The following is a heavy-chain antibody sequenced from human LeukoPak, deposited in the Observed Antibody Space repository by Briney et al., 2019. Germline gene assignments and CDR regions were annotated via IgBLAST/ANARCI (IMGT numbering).Heavy chain of an antibody. Sequence: GGSLRLSCAASGFTVSSNYMSWVRQAPGKGLEWVSVIYSGGSTYYADSVKGRFTISRDNSKNTLYLQMNSLRAEDTAVYYCARGSNQYYDFWSGYHPLRNYFDYWGQGTLVTVSS. CDR1: GFTVSSNY. J-gene: IGHJ4*02. CDR2: IYSGGST. D-gene: IGHD3-3*01. CDR3: ARGSNQYYDFWSGYHPLRNYFDY. V-gene: IGHV3-66*01.